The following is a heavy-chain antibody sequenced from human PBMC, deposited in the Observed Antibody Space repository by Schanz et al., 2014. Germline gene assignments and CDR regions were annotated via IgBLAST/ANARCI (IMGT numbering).Heavy chain of an antibody. Sequence: EVQLVESGGGLVQPGGSLRLSCAASGFTFSSYAMHWVRQAPGKGLEWVSSISSSGSYIYYADSVKGRFTISRDNAKNSLYLQMNSLRAEDTAVYYCAIIGVMVAVAGTRADYWGQGTLVTVSS. D-gene: IGHD6-19*01. CDR3: AIIGVMVAVAGTRADY. J-gene: IGHJ4*02. V-gene: IGHV3-21*04. CDR1: GFTFSSYA. CDR2: ISSSGSYI.